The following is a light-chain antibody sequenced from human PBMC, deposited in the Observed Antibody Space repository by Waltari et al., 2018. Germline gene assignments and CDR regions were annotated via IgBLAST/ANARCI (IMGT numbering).Light chain of an antibody. CDR3: QQFKAYPIT. CDR2: AAF. CDR1: QDINTY. Sequence: IQMTQSPPSLSASVGDRVNITCRASQDINTYLVWIQQRPGKAPKSLICAAFNLQSGVPARFSGSGSGTDFTITISSLQPEDFGTYYCQQFKAYPITFGQGTRLEIK. J-gene: IGKJ5*01. V-gene: IGKV1-16*01.